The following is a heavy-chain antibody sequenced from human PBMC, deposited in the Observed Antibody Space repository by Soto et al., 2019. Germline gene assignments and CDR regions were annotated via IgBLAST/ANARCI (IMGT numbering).Heavy chain of an antibody. Sequence: GASVKVSCKASGYTFTGYYMHWVRQAPGQGLEWMGWINPNSGGTNYAQKFQGWVTMTRDTSISTAYMELSRLRSDDTAVYYCARVNDYGPDAFDIWGQGTMVTVSS. V-gene: IGHV1-2*04. J-gene: IGHJ3*02. CDR2: INPNSGGT. CDR1: GYTFTGYY. CDR3: ARVNDYGPDAFDI. D-gene: IGHD3-16*01.